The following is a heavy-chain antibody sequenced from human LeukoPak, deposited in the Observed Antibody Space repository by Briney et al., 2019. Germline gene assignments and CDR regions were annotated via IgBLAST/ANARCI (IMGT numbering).Heavy chain of an antibody. J-gene: IGHJ4*02. CDR3: ARASTYYYDSSPVGYFDY. Sequence: ASVKVSCKASGYTFTSYGISWVRQAPGQGLEWMGWISAYNGNTNNAQKLQGRVTMTTDTSTSTAYMELRSLRSDDTAVYYCARASTYYYDSSPVGYFDYWGQGTLVTVSS. V-gene: IGHV1-18*01. D-gene: IGHD3-22*01. CDR1: GYTFTSYG. CDR2: ISAYNGNT.